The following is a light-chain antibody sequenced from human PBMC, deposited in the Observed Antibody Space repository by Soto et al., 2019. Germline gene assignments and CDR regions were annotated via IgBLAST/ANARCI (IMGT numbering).Light chain of an antibody. V-gene: IGKV3-11*01. J-gene: IGKJ4*01. Sequence: EIVLTQSPATLSLSPGERATLSCRASQSVTRYLAWYQQKPGQVPRLLIYDTSNRATGIPARFSGSGSGTDFTLTISSLEPEDFAVYYCQQRGNWPLTFGGGTKLEIK. CDR1: QSVTRY. CDR2: DTS. CDR3: QQRGNWPLT.